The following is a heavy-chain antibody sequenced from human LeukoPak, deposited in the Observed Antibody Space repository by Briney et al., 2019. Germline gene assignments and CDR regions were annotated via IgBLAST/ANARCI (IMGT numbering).Heavy chain of an antibody. Sequence: ASVKVSCKASGYTFTGYYMHWVRQAPGQGLEWMGWINPNSGGTNYAQKFQGRVTMTRDTSISTAYMELSRLRSDDTAVYYCARDRGGRSGWYNPAFWGQGTLVTVSS. D-gene: IGHD6-19*01. CDR1: GYTFTGYY. J-gene: IGHJ4*02. CDR2: INPNSGGT. V-gene: IGHV1-2*02. CDR3: ARDRGGRSGWYNPAF.